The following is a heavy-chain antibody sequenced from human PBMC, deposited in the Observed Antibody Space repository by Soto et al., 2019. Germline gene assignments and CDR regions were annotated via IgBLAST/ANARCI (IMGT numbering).Heavy chain of an antibody. V-gene: IGHV1-69*02. CDR2: IIPILGIA. CDR1: GGTFSSYT. CDR3: ARGPPYYDILTGSNWFDP. J-gene: IGHJ5*02. D-gene: IGHD3-9*01. Sequence: SVKVSCKASGGTFSSYTISWVRQAPGQGLECMGMIIPILGIANYAQKFQGRVTITADKSTSTVYMELSSLSSEDTAVYYCARGPPYYDILTGSNWFDPWGQGTLVTVSS.